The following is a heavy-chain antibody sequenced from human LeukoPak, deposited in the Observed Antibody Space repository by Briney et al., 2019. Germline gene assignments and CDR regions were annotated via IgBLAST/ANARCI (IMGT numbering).Heavy chain of an antibody. CDR1: GYTFSSNY. J-gene: IGHJ4*02. V-gene: IGHV1-46*01. Sequence: ASVKVSCKASGYTFSSNYIHWVRQAPGQGLEWMGMIYPRDGSTSYAQKFQGRVTVTRDTSTSTVHMELSGLRSEDTAVYYCARDQEGFDYWGQGTLVTVSS. CDR2: IYPRDGST. CDR3: ARDQEGFDY.